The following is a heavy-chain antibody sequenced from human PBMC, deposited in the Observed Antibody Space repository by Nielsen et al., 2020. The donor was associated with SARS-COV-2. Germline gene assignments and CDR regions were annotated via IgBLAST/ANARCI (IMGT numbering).Heavy chain of an antibody. CDR1: GGSISSYY. D-gene: IGHD3-10*01. J-gene: IGHJ3*02. V-gene: IGHV4-4*07. CDR2: IYTSGST. Sequence: SETLSLTCTVSGGSISSYYWSWIRQPAGKGLEWIGRIYTSGSTNYNPSLKSRVTMSVDTSKNQFSLKLSSVTAADTAVYYCARGGSYYGSVPTDAFDIWGQGTMVTVSS. CDR3: ARGGSYYGSVPTDAFDI.